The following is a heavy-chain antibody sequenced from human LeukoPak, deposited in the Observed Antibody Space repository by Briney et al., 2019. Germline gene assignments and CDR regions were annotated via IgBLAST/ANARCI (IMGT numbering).Heavy chain of an antibody. D-gene: IGHD4-17*01. Sequence: PGGSLRLSCAASGFTFSSYGMHWVRQAPGKGLEWVAVIWYDGSNKYYADSVKGRFTISRDNSKNTLYLQMNSLKTEDTAVYYCTTDAIYGDYDDYWGQGTLITVSS. CDR3: TTDAIYGDYDDY. V-gene: IGHV3-33*01. J-gene: IGHJ4*02. CDR1: GFTFSSYG. CDR2: IWYDGSNK.